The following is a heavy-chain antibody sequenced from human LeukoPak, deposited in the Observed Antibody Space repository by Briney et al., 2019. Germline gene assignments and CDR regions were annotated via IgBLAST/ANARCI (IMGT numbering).Heavy chain of an antibody. Sequence: GGSLRLSCTASGFTFSSYAMSWVRQAPGKGLEWVSAISGSGGNTYYADSVKGRFTISRDNSKNTLYLQMNSLRAEDTAVYYCARYSYGIFDYWGQGTLVTVSS. CDR3: ARYSYGIFDY. J-gene: IGHJ4*02. V-gene: IGHV3-23*01. D-gene: IGHD5-18*01. CDR1: GFTFSSYA. CDR2: ISGSGGNT.